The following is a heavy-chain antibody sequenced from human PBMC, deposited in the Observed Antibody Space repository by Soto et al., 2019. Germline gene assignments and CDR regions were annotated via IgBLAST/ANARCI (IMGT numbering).Heavy chain of an antibody. V-gene: IGHV4-30-4*01. J-gene: IGHJ5*02. D-gene: IGHD6-19*01. Sequence: KTSETLSLTCTVSGGSFSSGHYYWSWIRQPPGKGLEWIGTAYPRGSTYYDPSLKSRVTISLDLSKNQFSLNLNSVTAADTAVYYCARVAGSGWYDAWGQGTLVTVSS. CDR3: ARVAGSGWYDA. CDR1: GGSFSSGHYY. CDR2: AYPRGST.